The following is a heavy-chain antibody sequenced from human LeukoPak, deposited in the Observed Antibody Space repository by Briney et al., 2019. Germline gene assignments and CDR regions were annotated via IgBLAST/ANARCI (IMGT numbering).Heavy chain of an antibody. J-gene: IGHJ2*01. CDR1: GYTFTSYD. Sequence: GASVKVSCKTSGYTFTSYDINWVRQATGQGLEWMGWMNPNTGDTGYAQKFQGRVTMTRNTSIRTAYMELINLSSEDTAVYYCARDQALDYGGNWYFDLWGRGTLVTVSS. D-gene: IGHD4-23*01. V-gene: IGHV1-8*01. CDR2: MNPNTGDT. CDR3: ARDQALDYGGNWYFDL.